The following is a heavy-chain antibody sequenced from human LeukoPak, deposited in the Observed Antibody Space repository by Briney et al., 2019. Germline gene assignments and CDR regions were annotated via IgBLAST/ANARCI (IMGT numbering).Heavy chain of an antibody. J-gene: IGHJ6*02. CDR2: MNPNSGNT. Sequence: ASVKVSCKASGYTFTSYDINWVRQATGQGLEWMGWMNPNSGNTGYAQKFQGRVTMTRNTSISTAYMELSSLRSEDTAVYYCARGGQWLVKGDYYYGMDVWGQGTTVTVSS. V-gene: IGHV1-8*01. CDR1: GYTFTSYD. CDR3: ARGGQWLVKGDYYYGMDV. D-gene: IGHD6-19*01.